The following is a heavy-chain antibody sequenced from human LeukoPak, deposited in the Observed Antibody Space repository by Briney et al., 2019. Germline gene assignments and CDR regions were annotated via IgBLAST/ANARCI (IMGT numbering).Heavy chain of an antibody. Sequence: PGGSLRLSCAASGFTFSSYTMSWVRQAPGKGLEWVALIGSDGNKKYYADSVKGRFSISRDNSNNTLYLQMNSLGGEDTAVYYCARGRYSSSWKDYWGQGTLVTVSS. V-gene: IGHV3-33*08. CDR2: IGSDGNKK. CDR3: ARGRYSSSWKDY. D-gene: IGHD6-13*01. J-gene: IGHJ4*02. CDR1: GFTFSSYT.